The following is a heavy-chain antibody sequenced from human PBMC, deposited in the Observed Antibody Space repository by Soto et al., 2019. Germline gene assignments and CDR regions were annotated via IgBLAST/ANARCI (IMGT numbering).Heavy chain of an antibody. Sequence: QVQLVQSGAEVKKPGSSVKVSCKASGGTFSSYAISWVRQAPGQGLEWMGGIIPIFGTANYAQKFQGRVTXXAXDXXSTAYMERSSLRSEDTAVYYCASPIAVAGFGPWDVWGQGTTVTVSS. CDR1: GGTFSSYA. J-gene: IGHJ6*02. V-gene: IGHV1-69*12. D-gene: IGHD6-19*01. CDR2: IIPIFGTA. CDR3: ASPIAVAGFGPWDV.